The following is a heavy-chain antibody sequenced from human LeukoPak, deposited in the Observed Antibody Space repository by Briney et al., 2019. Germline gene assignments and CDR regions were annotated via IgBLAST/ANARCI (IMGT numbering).Heavy chain of an antibody. CDR2: ISGSGGST. D-gene: IGHD3-22*01. V-gene: IGHV3-23*01. CDR3: AKLLYYYDSSQPY. J-gene: IGHJ4*02. CDR1: GFTFSSYG. Sequence: GGTLRLSCAASGFTFSSYGMSWVRQAPGKGLEGVSAISGSGGSTYYADSVKGRFTISRDNSKNTLYLQMNSLRAEDTAVYYCAKLLYYYDSSQPYWGQGTLVTVSS.